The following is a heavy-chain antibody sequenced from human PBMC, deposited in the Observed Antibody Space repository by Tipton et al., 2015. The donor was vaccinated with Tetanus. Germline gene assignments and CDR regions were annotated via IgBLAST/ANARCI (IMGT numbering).Heavy chain of an antibody. CDR1: GASITTYH. CDR2: TYYTGAT. Sequence: ELVKPSGTLSLTCTVSGASITTYHWSWLRQTPGRGLEWIGHTYYTGATSYNSSLQSRVTLSIDTSKNQFSLKMTSVTAADTAVYFCEGDDYYETSLRDYYGEEVWGQGTTVTVSS. V-gene: IGHV4-59*01. D-gene: IGHD3-16*01. J-gene: IGHJ6*02. CDR3: EGDDYYETSLRDYYGEEV.